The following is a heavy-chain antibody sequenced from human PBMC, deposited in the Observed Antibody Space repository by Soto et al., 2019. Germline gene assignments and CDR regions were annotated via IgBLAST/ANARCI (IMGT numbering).Heavy chain of an antibody. CDR1: GFNFSSYG. CDR2: IWNDGSNE. J-gene: IGHJ4*02. CDR3: ARDPTGSGCYSDS. V-gene: IGHV3-33*01. D-gene: IGHD3-22*01. Sequence: QVQLVESGGGVVQPGGSLRLSCEASGFNFSSYGIHWVRQAPGKGLEWVAIIWNDGSNEYYADSMKGRFTISRDNSKDTVYLQVSKPRAEDTAVYFWARDPTGSGCYSDSWGQGTLVTVSS.